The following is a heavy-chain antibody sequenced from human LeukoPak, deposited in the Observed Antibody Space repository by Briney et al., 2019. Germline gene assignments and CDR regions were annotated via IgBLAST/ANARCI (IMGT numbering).Heavy chain of an antibody. V-gene: IGHV3-74*01. CDR1: GFTFSSYW. CDR3: AKVRWELPVDP. J-gene: IGHJ5*02. CDR2: IDSDGSST. D-gene: IGHD1-26*01. Sequence: GGSLRLSCAASGFTFSSYWMHWVRQAPGKGLVWVSRIDSDGSSTNYADSVKGRFTISRDNSKNTLYLQMNSLRVEDTAVYYCAKVRWELPVDPWGQGTLVTVSS.